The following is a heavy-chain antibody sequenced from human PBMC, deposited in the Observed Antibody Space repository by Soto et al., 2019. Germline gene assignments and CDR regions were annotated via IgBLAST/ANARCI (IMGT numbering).Heavy chain of an antibody. Sequence: QVQLQQWGAGLLKPSETLSLTCAVYDGSFSGYYWTWIRQSPGRGLEWIGEINHSGSTNYNPSLKSRVTISVDTSKSQFSLKLISVTAADTAVYYCARERCCHSNDWPGGWFDPWGQGTLVTVSS. CDR3: ARERCCHSNDWPGGWFDP. CDR2: INHSGST. D-gene: IGHD1-1*01. J-gene: IGHJ5*02. V-gene: IGHV4-34*02. CDR1: DGSFSGYY.